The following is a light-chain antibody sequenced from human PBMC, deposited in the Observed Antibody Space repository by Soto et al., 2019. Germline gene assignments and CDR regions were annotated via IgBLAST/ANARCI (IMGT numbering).Light chain of an antibody. CDR3: QTWGTGMGV. CDR2: INSDGGH. CDR1: SGHSSYV. J-gene: IGLJ7*01. Sequence: QLVLTQSPSASASLGASVNLTCTLSSGHSSYVIAWHQQQPGKGPRYLMKINSDGGHSKGDGIPDRFSASSSGAERYLTISSLQSEDEADYHCQTWGTGMGVFGGGTQLTVL. V-gene: IGLV4-69*02.